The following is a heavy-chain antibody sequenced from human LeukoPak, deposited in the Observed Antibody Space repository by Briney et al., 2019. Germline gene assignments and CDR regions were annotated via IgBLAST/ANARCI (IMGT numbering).Heavy chain of an antibody. Sequence: SETLSLTCTVSGDSISSTTYYWGWVRQPPGKGLEWIGYFYHSGSTNFNPSLKSRVTISVDTSKNHFSLKLNSVTAADTAVYYCARGQWLPVFDFWGQGTLVTVSS. V-gene: IGHV4-61*03. CDR2: FYHSGST. CDR3: ARGQWLPVFDF. D-gene: IGHD3-22*01. J-gene: IGHJ4*02. CDR1: GDSISSTTYY.